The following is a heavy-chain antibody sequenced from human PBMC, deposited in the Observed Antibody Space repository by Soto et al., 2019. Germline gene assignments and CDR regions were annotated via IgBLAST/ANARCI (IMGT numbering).Heavy chain of an antibody. V-gene: IGHV5-10-1*01. J-gene: IGHJ5*02. Sequence: GESLKISCKGSGYSFTVYWISWVRQIPGKGLEWMGRIDPSDSYTNYSPSFQGHVTISADKSISTAYLQWSSLKASDTAMYYCARHEGGLKNWFDPCGQGTLVTVSS. CDR3: ARHEGGLKNWFDP. CDR2: IDPSDSYT. D-gene: IGHD3-16*01. CDR1: GYSFTVYW.